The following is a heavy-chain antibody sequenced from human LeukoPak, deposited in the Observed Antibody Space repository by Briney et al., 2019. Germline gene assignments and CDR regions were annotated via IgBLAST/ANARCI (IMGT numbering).Heavy chain of an antibody. J-gene: IGHJ6*03. V-gene: IGHV4-59*01. D-gene: IGHD5-12*01. CDR1: GGSISSYY. CDR3: AREETSGYDYYYYMDV. Sequence: PSETLSLTCTVPGGSISSYYWSWIRQPPGEGLEWIGYIFYSGSTKYNTSLKSRAPISVDTSKDQFSLKLSAVTAADTAVYYCAREETSGYDYYYYMDVWGKGTTASVSS. CDR2: IFYSGST.